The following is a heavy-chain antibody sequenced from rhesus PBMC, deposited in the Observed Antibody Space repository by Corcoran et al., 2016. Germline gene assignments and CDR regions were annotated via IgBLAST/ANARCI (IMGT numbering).Heavy chain of an antibody. CDR1: GYTFTDYY. D-gene: IGHD2-21*01. Sequence: EVQLVQSGAEVKKPGASVKISCKASGYTFTDYYVHWVRQAPGKGLEWMGRVDPEEGEAIHAQKFQDRVTITADTSTDTAYMELSSLISEDTAVYYCARGYCIGSDCYAYFDYWGQESWSPSPQ. J-gene: IGHJ4*01. V-gene: IGHV1-111*02. CDR3: ARGYCIGSDCYAYFDY. CDR2: VDPEEGEA.